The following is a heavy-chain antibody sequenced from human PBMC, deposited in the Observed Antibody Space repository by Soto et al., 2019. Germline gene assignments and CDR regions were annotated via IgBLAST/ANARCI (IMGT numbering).Heavy chain of an antibody. CDR2: IKSKTDGGTT. J-gene: IGHJ4*02. Sequence: EVQLVESGGGLVIPGGSLILSCAASCVTFSNAWMNCVRQAPGKCREWVGRIKSKTDGGTTVYAAPVKGCFTISRDDSKNPLYLQMNSLETEDTAVYYCAADRCLNGVCYLGWWWGQGPLVTVYS. V-gene: IGHV3-15*07. CDR1: CVTFSNAW. D-gene: IGHD2-8*01. CDR3: AADRCLNGVCYLGWW.